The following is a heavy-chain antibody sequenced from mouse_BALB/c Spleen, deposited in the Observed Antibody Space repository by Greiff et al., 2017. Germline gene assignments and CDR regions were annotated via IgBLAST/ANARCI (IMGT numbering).Heavy chain of an antibody. V-gene: IGHV5-9-4*01. CDR3: ARDDGYYHFDY. CDR2: ISSGGSYT. J-gene: IGHJ2*01. CDR1: GFTFSSYA. Sequence: EVKVVESGGGLVKPGGSLKLSCAASGFTFSSYAMSWVRQSPEKRLEWVAEISSGGSYTYYPDTVTGRFTISRDNAKNTLYLEMSSLRSEDTAMYYCARDDGYYHFDYWGQGTTLTVSS. D-gene: IGHD2-3*01.